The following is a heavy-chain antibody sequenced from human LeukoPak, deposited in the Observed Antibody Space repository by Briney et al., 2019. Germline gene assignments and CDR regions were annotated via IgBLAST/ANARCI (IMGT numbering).Heavy chain of an antibody. J-gene: IGHJ3*01. CDR1: GFTFSGYD. CDR3: VRDKLGGAFDV. D-gene: IGHD1-7*01. CDR2: ITRSSGTI. V-gene: IGHV3-48*02. Sequence: QPGGSLRLSCAASGFTFSGYDMNWVRQALGKGLEWVSFITRSSGTIYYADSVKGRFTVSRDNAESSLYLQMNSLRDEDTAVYSCVRDKLGGAFDVWGHGTMVTVSS.